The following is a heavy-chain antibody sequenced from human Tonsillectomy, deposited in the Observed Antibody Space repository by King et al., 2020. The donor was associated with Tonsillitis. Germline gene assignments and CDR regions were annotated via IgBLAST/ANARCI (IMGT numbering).Heavy chain of an antibody. CDR1: GFTFSNYG. D-gene: IGHD3-16*02. Sequence: VQLVESGGGVVQPGRSLRLSCAASGFTFSNYGMHWVRQAPGKGLEWVALIAYDASYENYADSVKGRFAISRDNSKNTLYLEMNSLRVEDTGVYYCAKDGIALSDWYFALWGRGTLVTVSS. V-gene: IGHV3-30*18. J-gene: IGHJ2*01. CDR2: IAYDASYE. CDR3: AKDGIALSDWYFAL.